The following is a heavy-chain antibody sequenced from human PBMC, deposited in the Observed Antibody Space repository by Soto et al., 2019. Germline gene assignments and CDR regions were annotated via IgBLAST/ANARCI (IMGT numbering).Heavy chain of an antibody. J-gene: IGHJ4*02. CDR1: GGSISSYY. Sequence: PSETLSLTYTVSGGSISSYYWSWIRQPPGKGLEWIGYIYYSGSTNYNPSLKSRVTISVDTSKNQFSLKLSSVTAADTAVYYCARLEMATLLGVFDYWGQGTLVTVSS. CDR3: ARLEMATLLGVFDY. D-gene: IGHD5-12*01. V-gene: IGHV4-59*08. CDR2: IYYSGST.